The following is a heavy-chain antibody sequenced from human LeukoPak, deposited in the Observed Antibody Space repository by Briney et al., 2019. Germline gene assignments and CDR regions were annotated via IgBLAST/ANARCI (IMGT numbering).Heavy chain of an antibody. J-gene: IGHJ4*02. D-gene: IGHD6-19*01. CDR1: GYXFTTYY. CDR3: ARVHDSDWYFDY. CDR2: IKPSGGST. V-gene: IGHV1-46*01. Sequence: ALVKVSCKASGYXFTTYYMHWVRQAPGQGLEWMGIIKPSGGSTSYAQKFQDRVTMTRDTSTSTVYMELSSLRSEDTAVYYCARVHDSDWYFDYWGQGTLVTVSS.